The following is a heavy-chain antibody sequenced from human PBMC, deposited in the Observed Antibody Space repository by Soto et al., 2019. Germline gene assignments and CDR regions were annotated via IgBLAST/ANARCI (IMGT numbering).Heavy chain of an antibody. CDR2: IIPIFGTA. J-gene: IGHJ4*02. V-gene: IGHV1-69*13. CDR1: GGTFSSYA. CDR3: ATGYYDFWSGSADY. Sequence: SVKVSCKASGGTFSSYAISWVRQAPGQGLEWMGGIIPIFGTANYAQKFQGRVTITADESTSTAYMELSSLRSEDTAVYYCATGYYDFWSGSADYWGQGTLVTVSS. D-gene: IGHD3-3*01.